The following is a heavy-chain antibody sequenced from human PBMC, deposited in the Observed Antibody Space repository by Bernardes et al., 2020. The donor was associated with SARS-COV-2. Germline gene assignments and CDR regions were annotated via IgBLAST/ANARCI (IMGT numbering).Heavy chain of an antibody. J-gene: IGHJ6*02. D-gene: IGHD2-21*01. V-gene: IGHV3-23*01. CDR2: ISGSGRGT. CDR1: GFTFNSYA. Sequence: GGSLRLSCAVSGFTFNSYAMSWVRQAPGKGLEWVSVISGSGRGTSYADSVKGRFTISRDNSKNTLYLQMNSLRAEDTAVYYCARDGHLWWQDVWGQGTTVTVSS. CDR3: ARDGHLWWQDV.